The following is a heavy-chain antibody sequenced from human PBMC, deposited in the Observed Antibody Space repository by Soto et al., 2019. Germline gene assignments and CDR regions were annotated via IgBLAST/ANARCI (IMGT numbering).Heavy chain of an antibody. V-gene: IGHV4-59*01. Sequence: SETLSLTCTVSGCSISSYYWSWIRQPPGKGLEWIGYIYYSGSTNYNPSLKSRVTISVDTSKNQFSLKLSSVTAADTAVYYCARESDYGDYVGQYYFDYWGQGTLVTVSS. CDR1: GCSISSYY. D-gene: IGHD4-17*01. CDR3: ARESDYGDYVGQYYFDY. J-gene: IGHJ4*02. CDR2: IYYSGST.